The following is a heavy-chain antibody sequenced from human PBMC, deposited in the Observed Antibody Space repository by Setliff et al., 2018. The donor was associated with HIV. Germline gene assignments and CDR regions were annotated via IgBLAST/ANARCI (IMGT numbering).Heavy chain of an antibody. CDR3: VKDEEYIGVVSATMNMPGYYHYYYMDV. V-gene: IGHV3-21*01. D-gene: IGHD2-2*01. CDR1: GFTFSPYT. Sequence: GGSLRLSCAASGFTFSPYTMHWVRQAPGKGLEWVASISGGGKSIYYADSVKGRFTISRDNADRSLYLQMNSLRAEDTAVYYCVKDEEYIGVVSATMNMPGYYHYYYMDVWGKGSTVTVSS. J-gene: IGHJ6*03. CDR2: ISGGGKSI.